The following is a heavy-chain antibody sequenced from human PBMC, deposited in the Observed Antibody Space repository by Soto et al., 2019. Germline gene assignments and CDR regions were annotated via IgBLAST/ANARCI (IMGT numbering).Heavy chain of an antibody. CDR3: AKTPDSHGWYYFDY. CDR2: ISGGAGSA. CDR1: GFTFSSYA. J-gene: IGHJ4*02. Sequence: QSGGSLRLSCAASGFTFSSYAMTWVRQAPGKGLEWVSAISGGAGSAYYADSVKGRFTVSRDSSRNTLYLQMNSLRAEDTAVYYCAKTPDSHGWYYFDYWGQGTLVTVSS. D-gene: IGHD6-19*01. V-gene: IGHV3-23*01.